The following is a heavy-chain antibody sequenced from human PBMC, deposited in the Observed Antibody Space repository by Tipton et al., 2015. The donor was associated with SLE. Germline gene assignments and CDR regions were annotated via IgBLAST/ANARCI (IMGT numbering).Heavy chain of an antibody. CDR3: VKSVVVVSPRDYYYYMDV. J-gene: IGHJ6*03. CDR2: IYNSGIT. V-gene: IGHV4-61*02. CDR1: GDSFSSGSSS. D-gene: IGHD2-15*01. Sequence: TLSLTCTVSGDSFSSGSSSWNWVRQPAGKGLEWIGLIYNSGITNYNPSLQSRVTLSVDMSKNQFSLRLSSVTAADTGVYYCVKSVVVVSPRDYYYYMDVWGKGTPVTVSS.